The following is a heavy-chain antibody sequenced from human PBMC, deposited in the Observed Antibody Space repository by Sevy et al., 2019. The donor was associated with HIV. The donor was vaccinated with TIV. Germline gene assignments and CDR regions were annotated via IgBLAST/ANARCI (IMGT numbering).Heavy chain of an antibody. D-gene: IGHD3-3*01. CDR3: TTGFTIFGVVTFDY. V-gene: IGHV3-15*01. J-gene: IGHJ4*02. CDR2: IKSKTDGGTT. CDR1: GFTFSNAW. Sequence: GGYLRLSCAASGFTFSNAWMSWVRQAPGKGLEWVGRIKSKTDGGTTDYAAPVKGRFTISRDDSKNTLYLQMNSLKTEDTAVYYCTTGFTIFGVVTFDYWGQGTLVTVSS.